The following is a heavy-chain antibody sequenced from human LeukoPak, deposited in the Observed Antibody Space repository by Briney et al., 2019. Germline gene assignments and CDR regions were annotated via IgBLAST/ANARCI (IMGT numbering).Heavy chain of an antibody. V-gene: IGHV4-59*12. Sequence: SETLSLTCTVSGGSISSYYWSWIRQPPGKGLEWIGYIYYSGSTYYNPSLKSRVTISVDTSKNQFSLKLSSVTAADTAVYYCAREVAATMGDWFDPWGQGTLVTVSS. J-gene: IGHJ5*02. CDR1: GGSISSYY. CDR2: IYYSGST. CDR3: AREVAATMGDWFDP. D-gene: IGHD2-15*01.